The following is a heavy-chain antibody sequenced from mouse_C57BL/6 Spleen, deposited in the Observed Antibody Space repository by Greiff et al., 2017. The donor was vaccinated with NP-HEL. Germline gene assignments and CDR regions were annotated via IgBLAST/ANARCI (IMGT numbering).Heavy chain of an antibody. D-gene: IGHD1-1*01. Sequence: QVHVKQPGAELVMPGASVKLSCKASGYTFTSYWMHWVKQRPGQGLEWIGEIDPSDSYTNYNQKFKGKSTLTVDKSSSTAYMQLSSLTSEDSAVYYCAILYYGSSYYFDYWGQGTTLTVSS. V-gene: IGHV1-69*01. CDR3: AILYYGSSYYFDY. CDR1: GYTFTSYW. J-gene: IGHJ2*01. CDR2: IDPSDSYT.